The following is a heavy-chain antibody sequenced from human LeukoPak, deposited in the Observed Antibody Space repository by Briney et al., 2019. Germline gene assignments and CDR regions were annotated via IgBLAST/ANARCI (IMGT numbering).Heavy chain of an antibody. J-gene: IGHJ4*02. D-gene: IGHD6-19*01. CDR3: AKGRIAVAGGAERYYFDY. Sequence: GRSLRLSCAASGFTFSSYSMNWARQAPGKGLEWVSYISSSSNTIYYADSVKGRFTISRDNAKNSLYLQMNSLRAEDTALYYCAKGRIAVAGGAERYYFDYWGQGTLVTVSS. CDR1: GFTFSSYS. V-gene: IGHV3-48*04. CDR2: ISSSSNTI.